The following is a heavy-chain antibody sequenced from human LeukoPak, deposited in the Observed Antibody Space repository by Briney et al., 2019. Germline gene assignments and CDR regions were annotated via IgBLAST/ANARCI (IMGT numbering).Heavy chain of an antibody. CDR1: GFTFNIYW. V-gene: IGHV3-7*05. CDR3: ARVSVIWNAFDI. CDR2: IKEDGSEK. J-gene: IGHJ3*02. Sequence: PGGSLRLSCAASGFTFNIYWMSWVRQAPGKGLEWEANIKEDGSEKYYEDSVKGRFTISRDNAQKSLYLQMNSLRAEDTAVFYCARVSVIWNAFDIWGQGTMVTVSS. D-gene: IGHD3-16*02.